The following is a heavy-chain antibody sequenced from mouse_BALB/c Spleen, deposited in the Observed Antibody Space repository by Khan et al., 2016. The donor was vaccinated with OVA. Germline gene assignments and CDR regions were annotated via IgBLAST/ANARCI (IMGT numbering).Heavy chain of an antibody. CDR3: ARRAKK. J-gene: IGHJ2*01. CDR2: IDPSNGNT. V-gene: IGHV14-3*02. CDR1: GFNITDTY. Sequence: VQLQQSGAELVKPGATVKLSCTASGFNITDTYMHWLKQWPEQGLEWIGRIDPSNGNTKYDPKFQGKATITADTSSNTAYLQLSSLTSEDATAYYCARRAKKWGQGTTLTVSS. D-gene: IGHD3-3*01.